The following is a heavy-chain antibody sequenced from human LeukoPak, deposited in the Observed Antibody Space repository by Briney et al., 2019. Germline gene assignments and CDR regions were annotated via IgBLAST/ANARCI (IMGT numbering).Heavy chain of an antibody. CDR1: RFTFSSYS. J-gene: IGHJ3*02. V-gene: IGHV3-48*01. CDR3: ARSPPTMRGSLGAFDI. Sequence: PGGSLRLSCAASRFTFSSYSMNWVRQAPGKGLEWVSYISSSSGTIYYADSVKGRFTISRDNAKNSLFLQMNSLRAEDAAVYYCARSPPTMRGSLGAFDIWGQGTMVTVSS. D-gene: IGHD3-22*01. CDR2: ISSSSGTI.